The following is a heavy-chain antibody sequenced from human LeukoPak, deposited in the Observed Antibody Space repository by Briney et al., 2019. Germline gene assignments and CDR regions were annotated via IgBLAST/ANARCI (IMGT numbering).Heavy chain of an antibody. CDR3: ARHLRSLDAFDV. V-gene: IGHV5-51*01. D-gene: IGHD1-26*01. Sequence: GESLEISCKGSGNSFTSYWIGLVRQMPGKGLEWMGIIYPGDSDTRYSPSFQGQVTISADKSISTAYLQWSSLKASDTAMYYCARHLRSLDAFDVWGQGTMVTVSS. J-gene: IGHJ3*01. CDR2: IYPGDSDT. CDR1: GNSFTSYW.